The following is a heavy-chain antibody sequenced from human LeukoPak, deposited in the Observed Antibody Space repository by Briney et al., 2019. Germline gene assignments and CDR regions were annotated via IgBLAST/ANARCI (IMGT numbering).Heavy chain of an antibody. CDR1: GFTFSSYS. Sequence: PGGSLSLSFAASGFTFSSYSFKRGRQAPGNGPEWVSSISSTNRYIYYADSVKGRVIISKDNAKNSLYLQMNSLRPEDTAVYYCARGGPEADNDHWGQGTLVTVSS. J-gene: IGHJ4*02. CDR3: ARGGPEADNDH. V-gene: IGHV3-21*01. CDR2: ISSTNRYI.